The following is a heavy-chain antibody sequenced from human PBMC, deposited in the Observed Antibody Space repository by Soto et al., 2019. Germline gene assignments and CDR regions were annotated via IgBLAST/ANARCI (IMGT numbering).Heavy chain of an antibody. Sequence: QVQLVESGGGVVQPGRPLRLSCAASGFTFSSYAMHWVRQAPGKGLERVAVISYDGSNKYYADSVKGRFTISRDNSKNTLYLQMNSLRAEDTAVYYCASLVGATTLYGFDYWGQGTLVTVSS. CDR1: GFTFSSYA. CDR3: ASLVGATTLYGFDY. D-gene: IGHD1-26*01. V-gene: IGHV3-30-3*01. CDR2: ISYDGSNK. J-gene: IGHJ4*02.